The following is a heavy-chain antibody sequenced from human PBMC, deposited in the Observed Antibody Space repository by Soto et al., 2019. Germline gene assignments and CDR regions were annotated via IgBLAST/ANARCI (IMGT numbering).Heavy chain of an antibody. Sequence: QVQLVQSGAEVKKPGSSVKVSCRTSGGTFSSYAISWVRQAPGQGLEWMGGILPIFGTTSYAQKFQGRVMLTADESTSTAYMELSSLRSDDTAVYYCARGRGTPDSSFYWFDPWGQGTLVTVSS. CDR2: ILPIFGTT. D-gene: IGHD3-10*01. V-gene: IGHV1-69*01. J-gene: IGHJ5*02. CDR1: GGTFSSYA. CDR3: ARGRGTPDSSFYWFDP.